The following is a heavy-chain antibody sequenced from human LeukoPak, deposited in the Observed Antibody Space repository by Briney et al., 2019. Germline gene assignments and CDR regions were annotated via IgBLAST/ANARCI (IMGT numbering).Heavy chain of an antibody. Sequence: ASVKVSCKASGYTFTNYGISWVRQAPGQGLEWMGWISAYNGNTNYAQKLQGRVTMTTDTSTSTAYMELRSLRSDDTAVYYCARDAGDFDWLFPQPFDYWGQGTLVTVSS. CDR3: ARDAGDFDWLFPQPFDY. CDR1: GYTFTNYG. CDR2: ISAYNGNT. V-gene: IGHV1-18*01. D-gene: IGHD3-9*01. J-gene: IGHJ4*02.